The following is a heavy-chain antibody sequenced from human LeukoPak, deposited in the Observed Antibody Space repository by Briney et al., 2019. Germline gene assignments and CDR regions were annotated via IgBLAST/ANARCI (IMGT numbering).Heavy chain of an antibody. CDR1: GFTFSSYA. Sequence: SGGSLRLSCAASGFTFSSYAMHWVRQAPGKGLEWVSGISWNSGSIDYADSVKGRFTISRDDAKNSLYLQMNSLRAEDTALYYCAKAPYSSGRYNWFDPWGQGTLVTVSS. CDR2: ISWNSGSI. J-gene: IGHJ5*02. V-gene: IGHV3-9*01. CDR3: AKAPYSSGRYNWFDP. D-gene: IGHD6-19*01.